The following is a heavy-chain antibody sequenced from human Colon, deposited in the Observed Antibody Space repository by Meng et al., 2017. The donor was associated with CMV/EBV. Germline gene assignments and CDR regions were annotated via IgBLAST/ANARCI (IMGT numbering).Heavy chain of an antibody. V-gene: IGHV3-23*01. Sequence: GESLKISCAASGFTFSDYAMAWVRQTPRNGLEWVSSISGSGDKTYYGVSVQGRFTISRDNSQNRLYLQMDSLRVEDTAVYYCARDFRYWSRVDWYGWFDSWGQGTLVTSPQ. J-gene: IGHJ5*01. CDR1: GFTFSDYA. CDR2: ISGSGDKT. D-gene: IGHD2-2*01. CDR3: ARDFRYWSRVDWYGWFDS.